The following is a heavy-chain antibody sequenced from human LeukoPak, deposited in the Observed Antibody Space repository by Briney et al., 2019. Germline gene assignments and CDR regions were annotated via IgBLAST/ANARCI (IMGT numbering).Heavy chain of an antibody. Sequence: ASVKVSCKASGYTFTSYDINWVRQAPGQGLEWMGWMNPNSGNTGYAQKFQGRVTITRNTSISTAYMELSSLRSEDTAVYYCARAEGYNDAFDIWGQGTMVTVSS. D-gene: IGHD5-24*01. CDR3: ARAEGYNDAFDI. J-gene: IGHJ3*02. V-gene: IGHV1-8*01. CDR1: GYTFTSYD. CDR2: MNPNSGNT.